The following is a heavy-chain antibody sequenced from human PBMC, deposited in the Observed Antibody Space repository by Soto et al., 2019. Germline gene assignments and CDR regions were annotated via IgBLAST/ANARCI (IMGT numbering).Heavy chain of an antibody. J-gene: IGHJ6*03. Sequence: EVQLLESGGGLVQPGGSLRLSCAASGFTFSSYAMSWVRQAPGKGLEWVSSISGSGSSTDNADSAKGRFIISRDNSKNTLYLQMNSLRAEDTAIYYCAYHPPHPDYYYYYMDVWGKGTTVTVSS. CDR1: GFTFSSYA. D-gene: IGHD2-2*01. CDR2: ISGSGSST. CDR3: AYHPPHPDYYYYYMDV. V-gene: IGHV3-23*01.